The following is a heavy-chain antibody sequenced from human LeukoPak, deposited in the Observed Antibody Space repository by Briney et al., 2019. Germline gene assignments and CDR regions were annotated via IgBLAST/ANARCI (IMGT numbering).Heavy chain of an antibody. J-gene: IGHJ6*03. Sequence: SETLSLTCPVSGGSMSSSSYYWGWIRQPPGKGLEWIGSIYYSESTYQNPSLKSRVTISVDTSKNQFSLKLSSVTAADTAVYYCARHEMATLYYMDVWGKGTTVTISS. CDR2: IYYSEST. CDR3: ARHEMATLYYMDV. V-gene: IGHV4-39*07. D-gene: IGHD5-24*01. CDR1: GGSMSSSSYY.